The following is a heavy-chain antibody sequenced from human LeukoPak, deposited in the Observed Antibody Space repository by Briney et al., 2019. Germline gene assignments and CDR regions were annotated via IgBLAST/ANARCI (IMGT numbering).Heavy chain of an antibody. V-gene: IGHV3-7*01. D-gene: IGHD1-26*01. CDR1: GFTFSDYY. CDR3: ARVRWSLRPNFDY. Sequence: PGGSLRLSCAASGFTFSDYYMSWIRQAPVKGLEWVANIKQDGSEEYYVDSVKGRFTISRDNAKNSLYLQMNSLRAEDTAVYYCARVRWSLRPNFDYWGQGTLVTVSS. J-gene: IGHJ4*02. CDR2: IKQDGSEE.